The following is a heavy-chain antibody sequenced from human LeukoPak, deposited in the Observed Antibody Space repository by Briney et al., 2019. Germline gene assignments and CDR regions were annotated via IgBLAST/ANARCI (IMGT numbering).Heavy chain of an antibody. CDR1: GFTVSNSF. CDR2: IYSGGTT. D-gene: IGHD6-19*01. Sequence: GGSLRLSCAASGFTVSNSFMTWVRQAPGKGLEWVSVIYSGGTTYYADSVKGRFTISRDTSKNTLYLQMNSLRAEDTAVYYCVRRADSSGWFAYWGQGTLVTVSS. J-gene: IGHJ4*02. V-gene: IGHV3-66*01. CDR3: VRRADSSGWFAY.